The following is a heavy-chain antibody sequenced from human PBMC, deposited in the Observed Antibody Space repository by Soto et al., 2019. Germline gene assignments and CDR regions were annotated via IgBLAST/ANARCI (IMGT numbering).Heavy chain of an antibody. Sequence: SETLSLTCAVYGGPFSGYYWSWIRQPPGKGLEWIGEINHSGSTNYNPSLKSRVTISVDTSKNQFSLKLSSVTAADTAVYYCARGITPSPGGEMDVWGQGTTVTVSS. CDR3: ARGITPSPGGEMDV. CDR1: GGPFSGYY. CDR2: INHSGST. D-gene: IGHD3-16*01. V-gene: IGHV4-34*01. J-gene: IGHJ6*02.